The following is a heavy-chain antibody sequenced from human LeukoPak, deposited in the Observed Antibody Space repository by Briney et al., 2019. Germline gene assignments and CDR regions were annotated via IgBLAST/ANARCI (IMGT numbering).Heavy chain of an antibody. CDR2: INHSGST. CDR1: GGSFSGYY. V-gene: IGHV4-34*01. D-gene: IGHD6-19*01. Sequence: SETLSLTCAVYGGSFSGYYWSWIRQPPGKGLEWIGEINHSGSTNYNPSLKSRVTISVDTSKNQFSLKLNSVTAADTAVYYCAREGSSGWYGYWGQGTLVTVSS. CDR3: AREGSSGWYGY. J-gene: IGHJ4*02.